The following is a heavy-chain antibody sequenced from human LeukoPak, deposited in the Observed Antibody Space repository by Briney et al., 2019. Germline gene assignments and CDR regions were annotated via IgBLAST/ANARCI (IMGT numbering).Heavy chain of an antibody. D-gene: IGHD3-22*01. Sequence: PGGSLRLSCAASGFTFSSYGMHWVRQAPGKGLEWVSAISGSGGSTYYADFVKGRFTISRDNSKNTVYLQMNSLRAEDTAVYYCAKPAYYDSNGYYSPFDYWGQGTLVTVSS. CDR1: GFTFSSYG. CDR3: AKPAYYDSNGYYSPFDY. V-gene: IGHV3-23*01. J-gene: IGHJ4*02. CDR2: ISGSGGST.